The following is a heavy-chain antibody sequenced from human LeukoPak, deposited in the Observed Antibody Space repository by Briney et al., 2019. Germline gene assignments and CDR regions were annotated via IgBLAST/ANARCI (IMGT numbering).Heavy chain of an antibody. CDR2: INHSGST. V-gene: IGHV4-34*01. Sequence: SETLSLTCAVYGGSFSGYYWSWIRQPPGKGLEWIGEINHSGSTNYNPSLKSRVTISVGTSKNQFSLKLSSVTAADTAVYYCARRYDFWSGALGPWGQGTLVTVSS. CDR3: ARRYDFWSGALGP. D-gene: IGHD3-3*01. J-gene: IGHJ5*02. CDR1: GGSFSGYY.